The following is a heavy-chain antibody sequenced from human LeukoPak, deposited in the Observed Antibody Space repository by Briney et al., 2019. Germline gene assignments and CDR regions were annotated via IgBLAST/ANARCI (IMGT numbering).Heavy chain of an antibody. D-gene: IGHD3-10*01. J-gene: IGHJ4*02. CDR1: GFTFSSYS. CDR2: INWDGSST. Sequence: GGSLRLSCAASGFTFSSYSMTWVRQAPGKGLEWVSYINWDGSSTDYADSVKGRFTISRDNAKNSLYLHMNSLRAEDTALYYCARGTYDGFFDYWGQGTLVTVSS. CDR3: ARGTYDGFFDY. V-gene: IGHV3-20*04.